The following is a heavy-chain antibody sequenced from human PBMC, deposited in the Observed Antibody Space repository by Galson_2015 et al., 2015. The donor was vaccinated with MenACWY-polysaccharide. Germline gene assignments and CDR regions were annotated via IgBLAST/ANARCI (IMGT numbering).Heavy chain of an antibody. J-gene: IGHJ5*02. CDR2: ISGSGRST. D-gene: IGHD1-26*01. V-gene: IGHV3-23*01. CDR1: TLTFSTYA. Sequence: SLRLSCAASTLTFSTYAMGWVRQAPGKGLEWVSTISGSGRSTYYADSVKGRFTISRDNSKNALYLQMNSLRSEDTAMYYCAREPTYSGSFGWFDPWGQGTLVTVSS. CDR3: AREPTYSGSFGWFDP.